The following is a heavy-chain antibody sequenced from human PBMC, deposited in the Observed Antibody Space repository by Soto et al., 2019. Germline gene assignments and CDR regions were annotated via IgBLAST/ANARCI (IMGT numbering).Heavy chain of an antibody. J-gene: IGHJ5*02. CDR3: ARRVQTNSVVVQDNWLDP. V-gene: IGHV4-59*08. Sequence: PSETLSLTXTVSGGSISSHSWNWIRQPPGRGLEWIGYVYSSGSTKYNPSLESRVTISVDTSKNQFSLKLTSLTAADTAIYYCARRVQTNSVVVQDNWLDPWDQGTLVTVS. CDR1: GGSISSHS. CDR2: VYSSGST. D-gene: IGHD2-15*01.